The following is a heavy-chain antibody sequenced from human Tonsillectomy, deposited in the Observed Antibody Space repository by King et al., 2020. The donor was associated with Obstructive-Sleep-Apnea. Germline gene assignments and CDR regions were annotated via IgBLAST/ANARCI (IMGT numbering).Heavy chain of an antibody. D-gene: IGHD4-11*01. V-gene: IGHV4-59*08. CDR3: ARHGTTPSYYYGMDV. CDR2: IYYSGST. J-gene: IGHJ6*02. CDR1: GGSISSYY. Sequence: QLQESGPGLVKPSETLSLTCTVSGGSISSYYWSWIRQPPGKGLEWIGYIYYSGSTNYNPSLKSRVTISVDTSKNQFSLKLSSVTAADTAVYYCARHGTTPSYYYGMDVWGQGTTVTVSS.